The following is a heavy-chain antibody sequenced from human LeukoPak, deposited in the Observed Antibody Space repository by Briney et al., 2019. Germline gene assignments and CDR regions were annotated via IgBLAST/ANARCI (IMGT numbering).Heavy chain of an antibody. J-gene: IGHJ5*02. CDR2: MNPNSGNT. CDR3: ARGWVGSYYDSSGPGRFDP. Sequence: ASVKVSCKASGYTFTSYDINWVRQATGQGLEWMGWMNPNSGNTGYAQKFQGRVTITRNTSISTAYMELSSLRSEDTAVYYCARGWVGSYYDSSGPGRFDPWGQGTLVTVSS. D-gene: IGHD3-22*01. V-gene: IGHV1-8*03. CDR1: GYTFTSYD.